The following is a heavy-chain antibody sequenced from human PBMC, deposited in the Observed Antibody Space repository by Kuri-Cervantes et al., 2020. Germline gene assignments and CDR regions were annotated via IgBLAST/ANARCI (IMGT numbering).Heavy chain of an antibody. V-gene: IGHV4-59*05. CDR3: ARSGGIQLWGSGPDY. D-gene: IGHD5-18*01. CDR1: GASISSYC. Sequence: GSLRLSCTVSGASISSYCWSWIRQSAGKGLEWIGSIYYSGSTYYNPSLKSRVTISVDTSKIQFSLKLSSVTAADTAVYYCARSGGIQLWGSGPDYWGQGTLVTVSS. J-gene: IGHJ4*02. CDR2: IYYSGST.